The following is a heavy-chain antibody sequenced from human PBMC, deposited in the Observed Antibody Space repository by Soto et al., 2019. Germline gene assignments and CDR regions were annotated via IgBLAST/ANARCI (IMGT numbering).Heavy chain of an antibody. CDR2: ISAYNGNT. CDR3: ASASVGATGPESPLFDY. D-gene: IGHD1-26*01. V-gene: IGHV1-18*01. CDR1: GYTFTSYG. Sequence: QVQLVQSGAEVKKPGASVKVSCKASGYTFTSYGISWVRQAPGQGLEWMGWISAYNGNTNYAQKLQGRVTMTTDTSTSTAYMELRSLRSDDTAVYYCASASVGATGPESPLFDYWGQGTLVTVSS. J-gene: IGHJ4*02.